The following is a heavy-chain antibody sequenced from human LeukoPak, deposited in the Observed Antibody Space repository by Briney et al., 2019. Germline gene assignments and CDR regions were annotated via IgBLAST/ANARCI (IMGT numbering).Heavy chain of an antibody. J-gene: IGHJ6*03. D-gene: IGHD3-10*01. V-gene: IGHV1-2*02. CDR1: GYTFTGYY. CDR2: INPNSGDT. CDR3: ARGDMVRGYYYMDV. Sequence: ASVKVSCKPFGYTFTGYYMHWVRQAPGQGLEWMGWINPNSGDTNYAQNFQGRVTMTRDTSISTAYMELHSLRSDDTAVYYCARGDMVRGYYYMDVWGKGATVTVSS.